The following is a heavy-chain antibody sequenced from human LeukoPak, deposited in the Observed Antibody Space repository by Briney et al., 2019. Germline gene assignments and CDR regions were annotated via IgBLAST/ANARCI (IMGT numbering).Heavy chain of an antibody. V-gene: IGHV3-30-3*01. CDR3: ARGGAYSSGWYFDC. Sequence: GRSLRLSCAASGFTFSSYAMHWVRQAPGKELEWVAVISYDGSNKYYADSVKGRFTISRDNSKNTLYLQMNSLRAEDTAVYYCARGGAYSSGWYFDCWGQGTLVTVSS. CDR2: ISYDGSNK. J-gene: IGHJ4*02. D-gene: IGHD6-19*01. CDR1: GFTFSSYA.